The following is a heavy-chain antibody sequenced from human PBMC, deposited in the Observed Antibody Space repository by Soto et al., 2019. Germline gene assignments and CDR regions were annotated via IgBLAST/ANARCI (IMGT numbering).Heavy chain of an antibody. CDR1: GDSVSSNSAA. CDR2: TYYRSKWYN. V-gene: IGHV6-1*01. CDR3: ARAPLTGSACYANWFDP. D-gene: IGHD6-19*01. Sequence: SQTLSLTCVISGDSVSSNSAAWNWIRQSPSRGLEWLGRTYYRSKWYNDYAVSVKSRITINPGTSKNQFSLQLNSLTPEDTAVHYCARAPLTGSACYANWFDPRGQGTLVSVAS. J-gene: IGHJ5*02.